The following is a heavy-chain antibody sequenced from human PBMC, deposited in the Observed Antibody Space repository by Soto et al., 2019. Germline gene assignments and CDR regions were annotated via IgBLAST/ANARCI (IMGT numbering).Heavy chain of an antibody. Sequence: EVQLVESGGGLVQPGGSLRLSCAASGFTFSTYGMNWVRQAPGKGLEWVSYISSDTTTIIYADSVKGRFTISRDNAENXLYLQMNSLRDEDTAMYYCARNRYCRVGNCYVPDYWGQGTLVTVSS. J-gene: IGHJ4*02. V-gene: IGHV3-48*02. CDR3: ARNRYCRVGNCYVPDY. D-gene: IGHD2-15*01. CDR1: GFTFSTYG. CDR2: ISSDTTTI.